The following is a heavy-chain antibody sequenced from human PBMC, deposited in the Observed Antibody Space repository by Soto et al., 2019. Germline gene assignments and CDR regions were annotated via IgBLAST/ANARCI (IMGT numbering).Heavy chain of an antibody. D-gene: IGHD3-3*01. V-gene: IGHV5-51*01. Sequence: PAEGVTTSCEASGNTFNKYWIGWVRQMPGKGLEYVATTHPGDSYPRYSPPLQGQVTISSDTSISTAYLQWSSLKSSDSGMYYCARRLKDDSGSSHYYSAFDVWGRGTTFTVSS. CDR3: ARRLKDDSGSSHYYSAFDV. CDR2: THPGDSYP. J-gene: IGHJ6*02. CDR1: GNTFNKYW.